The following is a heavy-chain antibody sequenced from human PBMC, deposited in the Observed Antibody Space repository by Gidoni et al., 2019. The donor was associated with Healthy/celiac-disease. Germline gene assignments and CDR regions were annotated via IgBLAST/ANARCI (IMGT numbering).Heavy chain of an antibody. Sequence: QLQLQESGPGLVKPSETLSLTCTVSGGSISSSSYYWGWIRQPPGKGLEWIGSIYYSGSTYYNPSLKSRVTISVDTSKNQFSLKLSSVTAADTAVYYCARRVDTATGKAFDIWGQGTMVTVSS. J-gene: IGHJ3*02. D-gene: IGHD5-18*01. CDR2: IYYSGST. CDR3: ARRVDTATGKAFDI. V-gene: IGHV4-39*01. CDR1: GGSISSSSYY.